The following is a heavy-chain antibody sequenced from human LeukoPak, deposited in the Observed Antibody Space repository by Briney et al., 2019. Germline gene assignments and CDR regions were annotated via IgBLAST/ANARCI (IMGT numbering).Heavy chain of an antibody. V-gene: IGHV3-66*02. CDR2: IYSDGST. J-gene: IGHJ4*02. D-gene: IGHD4-23*01. CDR1: GLTVTSY. CDR3: ARVTVVRDY. Sequence: GGSLRLSCAASGLTVTSYITWVRQAPGKGLEWVSVIYSDGSTYYADSVRGRFTISRDNSKNTVYLQMNSLRAEDTAVYYCARVTVVRDYWGQGTLVTVSS.